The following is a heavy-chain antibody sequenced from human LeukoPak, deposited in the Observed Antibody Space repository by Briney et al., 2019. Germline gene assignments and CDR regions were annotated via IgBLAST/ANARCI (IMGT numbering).Heavy chain of an antibody. V-gene: IGHV4-59*11. CDR2: MYYSGSP. CDR3: ARGNYLLDY. CDR1: GGSINNHY. J-gene: IGHJ4*02. D-gene: IGHD3-10*01. Sequence: SETLSLTCSVAGGSINNHYWTWIRQPPAKGLEWIGYMYYSGSPTYNPSLRSRVTMSVDTSKNQFSLELNSVTAADTAVYYCARGNYLLDYWGQGTLVTVSS.